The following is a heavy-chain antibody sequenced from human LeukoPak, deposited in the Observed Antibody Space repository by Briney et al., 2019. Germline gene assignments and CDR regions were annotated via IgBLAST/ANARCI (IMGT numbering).Heavy chain of an antibody. Sequence: SETLSLTCAVYGGAFSGYYWSWIRQPPGKGLEWSGEINHSGSTNYNPSLKSRVTISVDTSKNQFSLKLSSVTAADTAVYYCASLTGYSSGWSGGYYYYGMDVWGQGTTVTVSS. CDR2: INHSGST. V-gene: IGHV4-34*01. D-gene: IGHD6-19*01. J-gene: IGHJ6*02. CDR3: ASLTGYSSGWSGGYYYYGMDV. CDR1: GGAFSGYY.